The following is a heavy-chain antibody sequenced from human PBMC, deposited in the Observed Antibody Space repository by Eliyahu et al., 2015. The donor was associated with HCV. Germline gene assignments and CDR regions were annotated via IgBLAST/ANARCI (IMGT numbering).Heavy chain of an antibody. V-gene: IGHV3-72*01. J-gene: IGHJ4*01. Sequence: DVQLVESGGGLVQPGGSLRLXCAASGFVFSDYYMDWVRQAPGKGLEWVGRTRNRAQRYTTEYAASVKGRFTILRDDSKNSLYLQMNSLRTEDTALYYCARGETGPSAPLLXDYWGHGALVTVSS. CDR3: ARGETGPSAPLLXDY. CDR2: TRNRAQRYTT. CDR1: GFVFSDYY. D-gene: IGHD1-1*01.